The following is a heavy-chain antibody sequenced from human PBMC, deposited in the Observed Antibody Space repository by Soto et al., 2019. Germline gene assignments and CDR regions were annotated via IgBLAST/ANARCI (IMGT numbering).Heavy chain of an antibody. V-gene: IGHV3-30*04. CDR3: ARGPEGGDF. CDR1: GFTFSTFS. CDR2: ISYDGSEK. Sequence: QVQLGESGGGVVQPGRSLRLSCATSGFTFSTFSMHWVRQAPGKGLEWVAHISYDGSEKDCADSVKGRFTISRDNSDNTLFLQMNSLTSEATAVYYCARGPEGGDFWGQGTLVTVPS. D-gene: IGHD2-15*01. J-gene: IGHJ4*02.